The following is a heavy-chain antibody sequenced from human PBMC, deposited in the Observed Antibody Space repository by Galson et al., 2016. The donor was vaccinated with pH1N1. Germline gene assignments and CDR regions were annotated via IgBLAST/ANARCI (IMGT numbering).Heavy chain of an antibody. D-gene: IGHD6-19*01. J-gene: IGHJ4*02. Sequence: SLRLSCAASGFIVSRNYVSWVRQAPGKGLEWVSVISAGEITYYTDSVKGRFTISRDNSKNQFSLKLSSVTAADTAVYYCASDDIFERGWYYFDYWGQGTLVTVSS. V-gene: IGHV3-66*01. CDR1: GFIVSRNY. CDR3: ASDDIFERGWYYFDY. CDR2: ISAGEIT.